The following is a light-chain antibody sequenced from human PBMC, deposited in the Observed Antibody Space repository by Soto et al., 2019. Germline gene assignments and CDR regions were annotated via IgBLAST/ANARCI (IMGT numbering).Light chain of an antibody. CDR2: GAS. CDR1: QAIRTD. CDR3: LQDYSCPRT. V-gene: IGKV1-6*01. Sequence: VHMTQSPSSLSASVGNRVTITCRASQAIRTDLGWYQQTPGKAPKLLISGASRLQSGVPSRFSGSGSGAEFTLTISSLQPEDSATYYCLQDYSCPRTFGQGTKVDIQ. J-gene: IGKJ1*01.